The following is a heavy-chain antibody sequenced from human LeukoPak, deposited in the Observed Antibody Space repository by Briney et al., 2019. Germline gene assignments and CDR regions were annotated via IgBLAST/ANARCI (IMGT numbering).Heavy chain of an antibody. CDR2: IYTSGTT. V-gene: IGHV4-4*07. J-gene: IGHJ4*02. Sequence: SETLSLTCTVSGGSTINYFRSWIRQPAGRGLDWIGHIYTSGTTHYNPSLKNRVTISLDTSKSQFSLQLNPVTAADSAVYYCARAEGSGSGAYTLDYWGQGILVTVSS. CDR1: GGSTINYF. D-gene: IGHD3-10*01. CDR3: ARAEGSGSGAYTLDY.